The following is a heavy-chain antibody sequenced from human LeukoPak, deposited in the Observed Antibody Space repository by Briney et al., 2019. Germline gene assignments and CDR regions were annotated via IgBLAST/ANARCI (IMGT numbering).Heavy chain of an antibody. CDR2: IKQDGSEK. D-gene: IGHD6-13*01. CDR1: GFTFNNYR. Sequence: GGSLRLSCAASGFTFNNYRITWVRQAPGKGLEWVGNIKQDGSEKYYVDSVRGRFTISRDNAKNSLYLQMNSLRAEDTAVYYCAREISSWYRTEGRFDPWGQGTLVTVSS. J-gene: IGHJ5*02. CDR3: AREISSWYRTEGRFDP. V-gene: IGHV3-7*01.